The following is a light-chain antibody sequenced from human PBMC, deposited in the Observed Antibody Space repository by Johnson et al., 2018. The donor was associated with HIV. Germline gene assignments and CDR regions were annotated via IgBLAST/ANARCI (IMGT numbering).Light chain of an antibody. Sequence: QSVLTQPPSVSAAPGQKVTISCSGSSCDIGNNYVSWHQQLPGTAPKLLISDNNKRPSGIPDRISGSTSGTSATLGITGLQTGDEADYYCGTWDSSLSAEVFGTGTKVTVL. CDR3: GTWDSSLSAEV. CDR1: SCDIGNNY. CDR2: DNN. V-gene: IGLV1-51*01. J-gene: IGLJ1*01.